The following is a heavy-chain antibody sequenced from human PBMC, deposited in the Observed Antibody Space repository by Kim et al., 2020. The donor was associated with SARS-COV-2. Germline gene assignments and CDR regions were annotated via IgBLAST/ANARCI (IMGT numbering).Heavy chain of an antibody. D-gene: IGHD3-10*01. CDR3: ARSPYYYGSGDNWFDP. J-gene: IGHJ5*02. Sequence: GGSLRLSCAASGFTFSSYSMNWVRQAPGKGLEWVSSISSSSSYIYYADSVKGRFTISRDNAKNSLYLQMNSLRAEDTAVYYCARSPYYYGSGDNWFDPLGQGTLVTVSS. V-gene: IGHV3-21*01. CDR1: GFTFSSYS. CDR2: ISSSSSYI.